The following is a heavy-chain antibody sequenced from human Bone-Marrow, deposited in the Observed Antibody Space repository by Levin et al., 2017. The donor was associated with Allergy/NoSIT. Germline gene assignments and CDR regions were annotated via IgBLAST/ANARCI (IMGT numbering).Heavy chain of an antibody. CDR2: INHSGST. V-gene: IGHV4-34*01. D-gene: IGHD3-9*01. Sequence: SETLSLTCAVYGGSFSGYYWSWIRQPPGKGLEWIGEINHSGSTNYNPSLKSRVTISVDTSKNQFSLKLSSVTAADTAVYYCARGGTNYDILTGYYGPSREFDYWGQGTLVTVSS. CDR3: ARGGTNYDILTGYYGPSREFDY. CDR1: GGSFSGYY. J-gene: IGHJ4*02.